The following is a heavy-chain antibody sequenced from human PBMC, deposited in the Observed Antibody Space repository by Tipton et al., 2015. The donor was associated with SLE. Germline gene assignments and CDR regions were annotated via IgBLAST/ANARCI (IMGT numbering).Heavy chain of an antibody. D-gene: IGHD6-6*01. CDR2: INHSGST. CDR1: GGSFSGYY. CDR3: ARGSAIAARPNWFDP. Sequence: GSLRLSCAVYGGSFSGYYWSWIRQPPGKGLEWIGEINHSGSTNYNPSLKSRVTISVDTSKNQFSLKLSSVTAADTAVYYCARGSAIAARPNWFDPWGQGTLVTVSS. V-gene: IGHV4-34*01. J-gene: IGHJ5*02.